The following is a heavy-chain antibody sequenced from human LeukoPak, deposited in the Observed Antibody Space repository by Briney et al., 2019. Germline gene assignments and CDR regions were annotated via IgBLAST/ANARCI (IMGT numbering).Heavy chain of an antibody. CDR3: ARYPLSYSSNWHYYFDY. D-gene: IGHD6-13*01. CDR2: SSGSNGNT. CDR1: GYTFTSYG. Sequence: GASVKVSCKASGYTFTSYGVSWVRQAPGQGLAWMGGSSGSNGNTSNAQKVQGRVTMTTDTSTSTAYMELRSLRSDDTAVYYCARYPLSYSSNWHYYFDYWGQGTLLTVSS. J-gene: IGHJ4*02. V-gene: IGHV1-18*01.